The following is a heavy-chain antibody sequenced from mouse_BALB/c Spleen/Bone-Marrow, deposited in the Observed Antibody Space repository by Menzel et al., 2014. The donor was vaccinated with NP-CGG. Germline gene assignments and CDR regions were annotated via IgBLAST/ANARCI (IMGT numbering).Heavy chain of an antibody. CDR1: GFDFSRYW. J-gene: IGHJ2*01. D-gene: IGHD2-1*01. Sequence: EVKLMESGGGLVQPGGSLKLSCAASGFDFSRYWMSWVRRAPGKGLEWIGEINPDSSTINYTPSLKDKFIISRDNAKDTLYLQMSKVRSEDTALYYCARQGYYGKGDYWGQGTTLTVSS. CDR3: ARQGYYGKGDY. CDR2: INPDSSTI. V-gene: IGHV4-1*02.